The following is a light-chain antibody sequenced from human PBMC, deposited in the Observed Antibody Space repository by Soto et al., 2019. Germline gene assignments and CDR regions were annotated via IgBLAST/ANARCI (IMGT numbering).Light chain of an antibody. CDR2: GAS. CDR3: LQANSFPVT. V-gene: IGKV1D-12*01. CDR1: QDVNRW. J-gene: IGKJ3*01. Sequence: DVQMTQSPSSVSASVGDRVTITCRASQDVNRWLAWYQQKPGKAPKLLIYGASSLQSGVPSRFSGSGSWTDFTLTISSLQPEDFATYYCLQANSFPVTFGTGTKLDIK.